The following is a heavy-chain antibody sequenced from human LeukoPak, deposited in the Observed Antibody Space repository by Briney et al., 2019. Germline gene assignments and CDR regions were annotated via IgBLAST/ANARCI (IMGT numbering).Heavy chain of an antibody. CDR3: ARVHYDSSGYYFVGPWFDP. J-gene: IGHJ5*01. D-gene: IGHD3-22*01. V-gene: IGHV4-59*08. Sequence: GSLRLSCAASGFTFSSYAMSWVRQAPGKGLEWIASIYHTGRTTYTPSLKSRVTISLDTSKNQFSLNLSSVTAADSAVYYCARVHYDSSGYYFVGPWFDPWGQGTLVTVSS. CDR2: IYHTGRT. CDR1: GFTFSSYA.